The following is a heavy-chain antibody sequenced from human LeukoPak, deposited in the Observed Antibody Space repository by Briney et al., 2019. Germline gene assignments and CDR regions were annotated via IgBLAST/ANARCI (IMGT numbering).Heavy chain of an antibody. CDR2: IYHSGST. D-gene: IGHD6-13*01. J-gene: IGHJ6*03. CDR3: ARETGYSSSWYGYYYMDV. CDR1: GYSISSGYY. Sequence: SETLSLTCTVSGYSISSGYYWGRIRQPPGKGLEWIGSIYHSGSTYYNPSLKSRVTISVDTSKNQFSLKLSSVTAADTAVYYCARETGYSSSWYGYYYMDVWGKGTTVTVSS. V-gene: IGHV4-38-2*02.